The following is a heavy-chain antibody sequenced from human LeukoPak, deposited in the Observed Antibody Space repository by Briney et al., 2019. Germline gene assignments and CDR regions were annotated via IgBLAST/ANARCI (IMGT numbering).Heavy chain of an antibody. V-gene: IGHV3-7*01. CDR1: GFALSRYW. D-gene: IGHD3-10*01. CDR3: ARTSRNYYGSGSYRRHFDD. CDR2: IKQDGSEK. Sequence: PGGSLRLSCAASGFALSRYWMSWVRQAPGKGLEWVANIKQDGSEKNYVDSVKGRFTISRDNAKNSLYLQMNSLRAEDTAVYYCARTSRNYYGSGSYRRHFDDWGQGTLVTVSS. J-gene: IGHJ4*02.